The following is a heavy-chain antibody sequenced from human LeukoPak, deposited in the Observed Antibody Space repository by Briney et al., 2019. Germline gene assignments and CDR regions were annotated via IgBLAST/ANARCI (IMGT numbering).Heavy chain of an antibody. J-gene: IGHJ5*02. CDR2: IYYSGST. D-gene: IGHD6-19*01. Sequence: NPTETLSLTCTVSGGSISSSSYYWAWIRQPPGKGLEWIGSIYYSGSTYYNPSLKSRVTISVATPKNQFSLKRSSVTAADTAVYYCARKVGVAVAGKRWFDPWGQGTLVTVSS. CDR1: GGSISSSSYY. V-gene: IGHV4-39*01. CDR3: ARKVGVAVAGKRWFDP.